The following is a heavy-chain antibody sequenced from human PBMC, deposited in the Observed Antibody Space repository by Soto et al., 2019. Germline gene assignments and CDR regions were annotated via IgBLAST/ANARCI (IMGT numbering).Heavy chain of an antibody. CDR1: GFTFSTYA. CDR3: ACLAWFGDPVPPFDC. CDR2: ISGSGGST. Sequence: HPGGSLRLSCAASGFTFSTYAMSWVRQAPGTGLEWVSGISGSGGSTNHADSVKGRFIISRDNSKNMVYLQMNSLRAEDTAVYYCACLAWFGDPVPPFDCWGQGIVVTVSS. D-gene: IGHD3-10*01. V-gene: IGHV3-23*01. J-gene: IGHJ4*02.